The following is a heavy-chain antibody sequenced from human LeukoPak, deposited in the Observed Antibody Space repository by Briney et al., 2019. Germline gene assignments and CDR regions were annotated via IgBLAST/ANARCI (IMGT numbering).Heavy chain of an antibody. V-gene: IGHV3-30*04. D-gene: IGHD3-22*01. CDR3: ARDRETSYYYDSSGHSDAFDI. J-gene: IGHJ3*02. Sequence: GRSLRLSCAASGFTFSSYAMHWVRQAPGKGLEWVAVISYDGSNKYYADSVKGRFTISRDNSKNTLYLQMNSLRAEDTAVYYCARDRETSYYYDSSGHSDAFDIWGQGTMVTVSS. CDR2: ISYDGSNK. CDR1: GFTFSSYA.